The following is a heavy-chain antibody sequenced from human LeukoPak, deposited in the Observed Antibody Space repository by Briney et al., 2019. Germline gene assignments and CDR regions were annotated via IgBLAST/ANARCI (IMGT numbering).Heavy chain of an antibody. CDR3: ARIRGNRMYSSSWYTYYFDY. J-gene: IGHJ4*02. CDR1: GGSISSSSYY. D-gene: IGHD6-13*01. CDR2: IYYSGST. V-gene: IGHV4-39*07. Sequence: SETLSLTCTVSGGSISSSSYYWGWIRQPPGKGLEWIGSIYYSGSTYYNPSLKSRVTISVDTSKNQFSLKLSSETAADTAVYYCARIRGNRMYSSSWYTYYFDYWGQGTLVTVSS.